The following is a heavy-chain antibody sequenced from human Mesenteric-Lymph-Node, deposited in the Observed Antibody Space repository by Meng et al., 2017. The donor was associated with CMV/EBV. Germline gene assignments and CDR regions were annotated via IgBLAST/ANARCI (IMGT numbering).Heavy chain of an antibody. D-gene: IGHD3-10*01. CDR1: GTTLISYY. Sequence: KAHGTTLISYYIRWVRQAPGQGPEWMGIINPNGSSTSYAQTFQGGVTLTRDTSTSTVYMELSSLRSEDTAVYYCARVGSMVRGVIFDYWGRGTLVTVSS. CDR3: ARVGSMVRGVIFDY. V-gene: IGHV1-46*01. CDR2: INPNGSST. J-gene: IGHJ4*02.